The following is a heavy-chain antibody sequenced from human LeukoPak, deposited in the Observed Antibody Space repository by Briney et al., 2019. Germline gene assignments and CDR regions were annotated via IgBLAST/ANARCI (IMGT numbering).Heavy chain of an antibody. CDR1: GGTFSSYA. V-gene: IGHV1-69*13. J-gene: IGHJ4*02. D-gene: IGHD3-22*01. Sequence: AVKVSCKASGGTFSSYAISWVRQAPGQGHEWMGGIIPISGTAYYAQKFQGRVTITADESTSTDYMELSRLRSEDTAVYYCARAGFITYYYDSSGYYGFDYWGQGTLVTVSS. CDR3: ARAGFITYYYDSSGYYGFDY. CDR2: IIPISGTA.